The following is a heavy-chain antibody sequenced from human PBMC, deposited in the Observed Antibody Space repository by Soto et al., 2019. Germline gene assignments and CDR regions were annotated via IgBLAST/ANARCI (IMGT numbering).Heavy chain of an antibody. CDR2: TYYRSKWYN. D-gene: IGHD4-17*01. Sequence: SQTLSLTCAISGDSVSSNSAAWNWIRQSPSRGLEWLGRTYYRSKWYNDYAVSVKSRITINPDTSKNQFSLQLNSATPEDTAVYYCARDGTTVTTGLYYYYYGMDVWGQGTTVTVSS. CDR3: ARDGTTVTTGLYYYYYGMDV. CDR1: GDSVSSNSAA. J-gene: IGHJ6*02. V-gene: IGHV6-1*01.